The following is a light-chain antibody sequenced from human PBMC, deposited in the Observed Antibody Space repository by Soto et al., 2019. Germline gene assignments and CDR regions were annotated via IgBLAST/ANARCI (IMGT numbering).Light chain of an antibody. V-gene: IGKV2-28*01. Sequence: EIVMTQSPPSLTVTPGEPASISCRSSQRLLHSNGNTFLDWYLQKPGQSPQLLIYLGSNRASGVPEKVSGSEAGTDFTLKISRVEAEYVGVYYCMQALETPYTFVQGTKLEI. J-gene: IGKJ2*01. CDR2: LGS. CDR3: MQALETPYT. CDR1: QRLLHSNGNTF.